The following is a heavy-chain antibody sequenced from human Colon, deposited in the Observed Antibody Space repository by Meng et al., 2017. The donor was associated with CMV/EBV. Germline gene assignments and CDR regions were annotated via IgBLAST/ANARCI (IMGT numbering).Heavy chain of an antibody. J-gene: IGHJ3*02. CDR3: VRDLFNAFDI. CDR1: GFIFSSYE. Sequence: GGSLRLSCAASGFIFSSYEMHWVRQAPGKGLEWVSYIGNSGTTIYYADSVKGRFTISRDNARDSLYLQMNSLRVEDTAVYYCVRDLFNAFDIWGQGTMVTVSS. V-gene: IGHV3-48*03. CDR2: IGNSGTTI.